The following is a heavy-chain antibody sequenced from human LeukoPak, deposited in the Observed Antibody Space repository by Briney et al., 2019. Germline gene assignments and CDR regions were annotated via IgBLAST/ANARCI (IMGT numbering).Heavy chain of an antibody. CDR3: AGFPLFGELLSTRYYFDY. CDR2: IIPILGIA. CDR1: GGTFSSYA. J-gene: IGHJ4*02. D-gene: IGHD3-10*01. V-gene: IGHV1-69*04. Sequence: SVKVSCKASGGTFSSYAISWVRQAPGQGLEWMGRIIPILGIANYAQKFQGRVTMTTDTSTSTAYMELRSLRSDDTAVYYCAGFPLFGELLSTRYYFDYWGQGTLVTVSS.